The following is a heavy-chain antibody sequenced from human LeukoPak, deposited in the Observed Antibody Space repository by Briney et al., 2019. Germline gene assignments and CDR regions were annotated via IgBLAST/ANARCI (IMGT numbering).Heavy chain of an antibody. Sequence: GGSLRLSCAASGFTFSSYSMNWVRQAPGKGLEWVSYISSSSSTIYYADSVKGRFTISRDNAKNSLYLQMNSLRAEDTAVYYCARGAYCSSTSCYPIDYWGQGTLVTVSS. V-gene: IGHV3-48*01. CDR1: GFTFSSYS. J-gene: IGHJ4*02. D-gene: IGHD2-2*01. CDR2: ISSSSSTI. CDR3: ARGAYCSSTSCYPIDY.